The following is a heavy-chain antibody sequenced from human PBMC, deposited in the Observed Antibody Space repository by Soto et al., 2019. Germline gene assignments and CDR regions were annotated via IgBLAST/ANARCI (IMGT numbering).Heavy chain of an antibody. CDR3: ATSNWFDP. CDR2: IYYSGST. Sequence: QLQLQESGPGLVKPSETLSLTCTVSGGSISSRGYYWGWIRQPPGKGLEWIGTIYYSGSTYYNPSVKSRVTISVATSKNRFSLKLSSVTAADTAVYYCATSNWFDPWGQGTLVTVSS. V-gene: IGHV4-39*01. CDR1: GGSISSRGYY. J-gene: IGHJ5*02.